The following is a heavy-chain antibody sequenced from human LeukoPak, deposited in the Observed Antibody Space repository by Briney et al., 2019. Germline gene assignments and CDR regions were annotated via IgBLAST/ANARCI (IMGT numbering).Heavy chain of an antibody. CDR3: ARDPKQLGNYYYYYGMDV. CDR2: ISSSSSTI. CDR1: GFTFSSYS. Sequence: GGSLRLPCAASGFTFSSYSMNWVRQAPGKGLEWVSYISSSSSTIYYADSVKGRFTISRDNAKNSLYLQMNSLRAEDTAVYYCARDPKQLGNYYYYYGMDVWGQGTTVTVSS. D-gene: IGHD6-13*01. J-gene: IGHJ6*02. V-gene: IGHV3-48*01.